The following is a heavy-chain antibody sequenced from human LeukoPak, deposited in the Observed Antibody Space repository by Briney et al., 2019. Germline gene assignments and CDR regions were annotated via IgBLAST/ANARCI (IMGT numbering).Heavy chain of an antibody. Sequence: GGSLRLSCAASGFSVSKTYMSWVRHAPGKGLEWVSIIYSGGNTYYADSVKGRFTISRDNSKNTLYLQMNRLRPEDTAVYYCARGTVTAPDYWGQGTLVTVSS. D-gene: IGHD2-21*02. CDR3: ARGTVTAPDY. CDR1: GFSVSKTY. CDR2: IYSGGNT. V-gene: IGHV3-53*01. J-gene: IGHJ4*02.